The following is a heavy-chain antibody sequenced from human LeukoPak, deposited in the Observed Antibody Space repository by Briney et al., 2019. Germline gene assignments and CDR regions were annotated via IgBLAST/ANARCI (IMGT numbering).Heavy chain of an antibody. J-gene: IGHJ4*02. Sequence: ASVKVSCRASGYTFTGPYIHWVRQAPGQGLEWMGWINPNSGGTKYAQKFQGRVTMTRDTSTSTAYMELSGLRPDDTAAYYCARVEYCTRGVCINYDLWGQGTLVTVSS. D-gene: IGHD2-8*01. CDR3: ARVEYCTRGVCINYDL. CDR1: GYTFTGPY. CDR2: INPNSGGT. V-gene: IGHV1-2*02.